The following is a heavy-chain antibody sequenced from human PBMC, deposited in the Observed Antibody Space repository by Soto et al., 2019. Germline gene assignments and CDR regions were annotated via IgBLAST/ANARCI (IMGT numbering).Heavy chain of an antibody. D-gene: IGHD6-6*01. CDR1: GFTFDDYA. CDR3: AKDNAYSSSSLIDY. CDR2: ISWNSGSI. J-gene: IGHJ4*02. Sequence: PGGSLRLSCAASGFTFDDYAMHWVRQAPGKGLEWVSGISWNSGSIGYADSVKGRFTISRDNAKNSLYLQMNSLRAEDTALYYCAKDNAYSSSSLIDYWGQGTLVTVSS. V-gene: IGHV3-9*01.